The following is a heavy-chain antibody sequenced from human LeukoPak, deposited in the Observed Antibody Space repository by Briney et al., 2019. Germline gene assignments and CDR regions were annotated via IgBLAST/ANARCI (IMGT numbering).Heavy chain of an antibody. V-gene: IGHV3-48*02. CDR1: GFTFSGYS. CDR2: ISSSSSAI. Sequence: GGSLRLSCAASGFTFSGYSMNWVRQAPAKGLEWVSYISSSSSAIHYADSVKGRFTISRDIARKSLYLQMNSLRDEDTAVYYCARGGGRSYSDAFDIWGQGTVVTVSS. J-gene: IGHJ3*02. CDR3: ARGGGRSYSDAFDI. D-gene: IGHD1-26*01.